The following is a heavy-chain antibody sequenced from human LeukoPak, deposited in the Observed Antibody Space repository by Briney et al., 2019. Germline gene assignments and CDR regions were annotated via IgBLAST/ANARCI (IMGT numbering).Heavy chain of an antibody. V-gene: IGHV4-34*01. D-gene: IGHD5-18*01. CDR1: GGSLSGYY. J-gene: IGHJ4*02. CDR3: ARRGEGYSYAMDY. Sequence: PSETLSLTCAVFGGSLSGYYWSWIRQPPGKGLEWIGEINHSGDTNYNPSLKSRVTISVDTSKNQFSLRLTSVTAADTAVYYCARRGEGYSYAMDYWGQGTLVTVSS. CDR2: INHSGDT.